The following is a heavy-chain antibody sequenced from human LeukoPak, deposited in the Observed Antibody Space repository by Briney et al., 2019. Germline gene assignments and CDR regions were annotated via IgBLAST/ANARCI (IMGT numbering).Heavy chain of an antibody. CDR3: AKEKNSYSSSSGQGY. V-gene: IGHV3-30*02. D-gene: IGHD6-6*01. CDR2: IRYDGSNK. Sequence: GGSLRLSCAAPGFTFSSYGMHWVRQAPGKGLEWVAFIRYDGSNKYYADSVKGRLTISRDNSKNTLYLQMTSLRGDDTAVYYCAKEKNSYSSSSGQGYWGQGTLVTVSS. CDR1: GFTFSSYG. J-gene: IGHJ4*02.